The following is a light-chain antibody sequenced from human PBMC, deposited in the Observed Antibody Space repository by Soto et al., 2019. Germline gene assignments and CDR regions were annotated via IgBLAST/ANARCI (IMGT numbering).Light chain of an antibody. J-gene: IGKJ2*01. V-gene: IGKV3-20*01. Sequence: EIVLTQSPGTLSLSPGERATLSCRASQSVSRSYLAWYQQKPGQAPRLLIYGASSRATGIPDRFSGSGSGPDFTLTLSRLEPEDFAVYYCQQYGSSPPYTFGQGTKLEIK. CDR2: GAS. CDR3: QQYGSSPPYT. CDR1: QSVSRSY.